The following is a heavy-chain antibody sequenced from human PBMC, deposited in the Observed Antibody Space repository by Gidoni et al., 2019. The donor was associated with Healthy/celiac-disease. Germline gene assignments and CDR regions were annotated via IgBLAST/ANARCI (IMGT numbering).Heavy chain of an antibody. Sequence: EVQLVESGGGLVQPGGSLRLSCAASGFTVSSNYMSWVRQAPGKGLEWVSVIYSGGSTYYADSVKGRFTISRHNSKNTLYLQMNSLRAEDTAVYYCAYVVTPDYYYGMDVWGQGTTVTVSS. D-gene: IGHD2-15*01. J-gene: IGHJ6*02. CDR2: IYSGGST. CDR3: AYVVTPDYYYGMDV. CDR1: GFTVSSNY. V-gene: IGHV3-53*04.